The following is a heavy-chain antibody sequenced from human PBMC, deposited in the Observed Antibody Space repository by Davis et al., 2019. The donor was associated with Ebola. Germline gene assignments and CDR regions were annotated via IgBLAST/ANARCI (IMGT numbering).Heavy chain of an antibody. V-gene: IGHV1-69*05. J-gene: IGHJ4*02. CDR1: GGTFSSYA. CDR2: IIPIFGTA. D-gene: IGHD3-3*01. CDR3: ARGLTFWSGDAGY. Sequence: SVKVSCKASGGTFSSYAISWVRQAPGQGLEWMGGIIPIFGTANYAQKFQGRVTMTRNTSISAAYMELRSLRSDDTAVYYCARGLTFWSGDAGYWGQGTLVTVSS.